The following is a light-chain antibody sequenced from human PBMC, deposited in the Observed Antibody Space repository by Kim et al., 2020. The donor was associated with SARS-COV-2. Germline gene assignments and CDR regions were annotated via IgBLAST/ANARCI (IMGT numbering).Light chain of an antibody. CDR1: SSDVGRYNS. J-gene: IGLJ2*01. CDR2: DVS. CDR3: SSYTSISTVV. V-gene: IGLV2-14*03. Sequence: QSALTQAASVSGSPGQSITISCTGTSSDVGRYNSVFWYQQHPGKAPKLMIYDVSNRPSGVSNRFSGSKSGNTASLTISGLQAEDEADYYCSSYTSISTVVFGGGTQLTVL.